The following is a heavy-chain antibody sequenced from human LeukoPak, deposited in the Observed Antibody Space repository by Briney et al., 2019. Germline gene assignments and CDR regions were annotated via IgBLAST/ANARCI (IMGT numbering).Heavy chain of an antibody. Sequence: GGSLRLSCAASGFTFSSYAMSWVRQAPGKGLEWVSAISGSGGSTYYADSVKGRFTISRDNSKNTLYLQMNILSSEDTAVYYCAKGGYYGSGSYFVYWGQGTLVTVSS. D-gene: IGHD3-10*01. CDR2: ISGSGGST. J-gene: IGHJ4*02. V-gene: IGHV3-23*01. CDR3: AKGGYYGSGSYFVY. CDR1: GFTFSSYA.